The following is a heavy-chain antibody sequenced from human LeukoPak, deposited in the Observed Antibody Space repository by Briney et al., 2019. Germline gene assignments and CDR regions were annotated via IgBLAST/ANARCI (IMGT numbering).Heavy chain of an antibody. CDR1: GDSVSRNSAA. V-gene: IGHV6-1*01. CDR3: ARYSSGRYYFDY. J-gene: IGHJ4*02. Sequence: PSQTLSLTCAISGDSVSRNSAAWSWTRQSPLRGLEWLGRTYYRSKWYNDYAGSVKSRMNTNPDTTKNQFSLQLNSVTPGDTVVYYCARYSSGRYYFDYWGQGTLVTVSS. D-gene: IGHD6-19*01. CDR2: TYYRSKWYN.